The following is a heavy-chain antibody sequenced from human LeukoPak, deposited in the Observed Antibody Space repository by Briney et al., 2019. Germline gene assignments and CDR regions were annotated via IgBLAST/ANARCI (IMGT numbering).Heavy chain of an antibody. D-gene: IGHD1-14*01. CDR1: GGSISSGDYY. CDR2: IYYSGRT. Sequence: PSETLSLTCTVSGGSISSGDYYWSWIRQPPGKGLEWIGYIYYSGRTYYNPSLKSRVTISVDTSKNQFSLKLSSVTAADTAVYYCARWVATGAYYFDYWGQGTLVTVSS. V-gene: IGHV4-30-4*01. J-gene: IGHJ4*02. CDR3: ARWVATGAYYFDY.